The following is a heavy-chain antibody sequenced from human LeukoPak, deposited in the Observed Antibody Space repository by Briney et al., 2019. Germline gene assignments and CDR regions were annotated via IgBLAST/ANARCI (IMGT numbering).Heavy chain of an antibody. D-gene: IGHD3-10*01. CDR1: GFTFSDYY. CDR3: ARHGPGSQKDYYYGMDV. Sequence: GGSLRLSCAASGFTFSDYYMSWIRQAPGKGLEWVSYISSSGSTIYYADSVEGRFTISRDNAKNSLYLQMNSLRAEDTALYYRARHGPGSQKDYYYGMDVWGQGTTVTVSS. V-gene: IGHV3-11*01. CDR2: ISSSGSTI. J-gene: IGHJ6*02.